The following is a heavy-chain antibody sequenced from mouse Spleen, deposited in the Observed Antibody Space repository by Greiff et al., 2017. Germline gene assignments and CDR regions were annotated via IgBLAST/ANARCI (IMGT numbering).Heavy chain of an antibody. CDR2: INPNNGGT. CDR3: ARGNWDERGYYFDY. Sequence: VQLQQSGPELVKPGASVKISCKASGYTFTDYYMNWVKQSHGKSLEWIGDINPNNGGTSYNQKFKGKATLTVDKSSSTAYMELRSLTSEDSAVYYCARGNWDERGYYFDYWGQGTTLTVSS. CDR1: GYTFTDYY. D-gene: IGHD4-1*01. J-gene: IGHJ2*01. V-gene: IGHV1-26*01.